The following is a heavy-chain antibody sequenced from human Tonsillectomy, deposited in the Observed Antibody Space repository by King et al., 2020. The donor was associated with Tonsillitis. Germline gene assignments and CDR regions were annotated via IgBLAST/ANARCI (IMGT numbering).Heavy chain of an antibody. CDR3: ASRPPFDY. D-gene: IGHD1-14*01. CDR1: GFTFSSYS. V-gene: IGHV3-21*01. Sequence: VQLVESGGGRVKPGGSLRLSCAASGFTFSSYSMNWVRQAPGKGLAWVSSIRSSSSYIYYADSVKGRFTITRDNAKNSLYLQMNSLGAEDTAVYYCASRPPFDYWGQGTLVTVSS. CDR2: IRSSSSYI. J-gene: IGHJ4*02.